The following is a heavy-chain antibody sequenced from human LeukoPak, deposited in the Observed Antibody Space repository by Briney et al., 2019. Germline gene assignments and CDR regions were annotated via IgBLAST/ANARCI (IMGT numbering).Heavy chain of an antibody. CDR2: IYPGDSDT. J-gene: IGHJ4*02. V-gene: IGHV5-51*01. D-gene: IGHD6-13*01. Sequence: GAPLKISCKASGYSFTTYWIGWVRQMPGKGLKWMGIIYPGDSDTRYSPSFQGQVTISGDKSISTAYLQWSSLKASDTAMYYCARSAESSSWTHFDYWGRGTLVTVSS. CDR1: GYSFTTYW. CDR3: ARSAESSSWTHFDY.